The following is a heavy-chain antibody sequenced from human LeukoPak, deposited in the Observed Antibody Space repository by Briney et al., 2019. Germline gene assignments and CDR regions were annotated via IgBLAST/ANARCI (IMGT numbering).Heavy chain of an antibody. CDR2: IYYSGST. CDR1: GGSISSSSYY. Sequence: PSETLSLTCTVSGGSISSSSYYWGWIRQPPGKGLEWIGSIYYSGSTYYNPSLKSRVTISVDTSKNQFSLKLSSVTAADTAVYYCARDRYQLWFPLDYWGQGTLATVSS. CDR3: ARDRYQLWFPLDY. V-gene: IGHV4-39*07. D-gene: IGHD5-18*01. J-gene: IGHJ4*02.